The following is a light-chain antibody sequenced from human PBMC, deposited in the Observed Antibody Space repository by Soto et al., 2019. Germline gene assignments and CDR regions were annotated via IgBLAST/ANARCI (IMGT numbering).Light chain of an antibody. CDR3: SSYAGSIHDV. Sequence: QSALTQPPSASGSPGQSVTISCTGTSSDVGGYNYVSWYQQHPGKAPKLMIYEVSQRPSGVPDRFSGSKSGNTASLTVSGLQAEDEADYYCSSYAGSIHDVFGTGTKVNVL. J-gene: IGLJ1*01. V-gene: IGLV2-8*01. CDR1: SSDVGGYNY. CDR2: EVS.